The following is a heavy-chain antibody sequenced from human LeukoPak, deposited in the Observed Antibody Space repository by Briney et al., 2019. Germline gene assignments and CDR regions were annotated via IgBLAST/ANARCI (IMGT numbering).Heavy chain of an antibody. J-gene: IGHJ3*02. CDR2: ISYDGNNR. Sequence: GGSLRLSCAASRFTFSSYGMHWVRQAPGRGLGWVAVISYDGNNRYYADSVKGRFTISRYNTKNTLYLQMNSLRAEDTAVYYCAKVKWEVIGAFDIWGQGTMVTVSS. CDR3: AKVKWEVIGAFDI. D-gene: IGHD1-26*01. CDR1: RFTFSSYG. V-gene: IGHV3-30*18.